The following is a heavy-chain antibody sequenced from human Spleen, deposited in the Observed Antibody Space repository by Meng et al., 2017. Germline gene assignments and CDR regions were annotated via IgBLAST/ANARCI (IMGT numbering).Heavy chain of an antibody. D-gene: IGHD3-10*01. V-gene: IGHV3-9*01. CDR2: ISWNSGSI. J-gene: IGHJ4*02. CDR1: GFTFDDYA. Sequence: SLKISCAASGFTFDDYAMHWVRQAPGKGLEWVSGISWNSGSIGYADSVKGRFTISRDNAKNSLYLQMNSLRAEDTAVYYCARVGYYYGSGSADYWGQGTLVTVSS. CDR3: ARVGYYYGSGSADY.